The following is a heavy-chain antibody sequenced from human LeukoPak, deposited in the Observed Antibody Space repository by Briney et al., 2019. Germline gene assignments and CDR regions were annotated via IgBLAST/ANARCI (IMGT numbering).Heavy chain of an antibody. CDR3: ARQAYDSSGYDAFDI. D-gene: IGHD3-22*01. Sequence: SETLSLTCTVSGGSISSYYWSWIRQPPGKGLEWIRYIYYSGSTNYNPSLKSRVTISVDTSKNQFSLKLSSVTAADTAVYYCARQAYDSSGYDAFDIWGQGTMVTVSS. V-gene: IGHV4-59*08. J-gene: IGHJ3*02. CDR2: IYYSGST. CDR1: GGSISSYY.